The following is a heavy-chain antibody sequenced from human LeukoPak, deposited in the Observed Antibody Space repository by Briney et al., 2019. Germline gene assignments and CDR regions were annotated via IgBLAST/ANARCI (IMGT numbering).Heavy chain of an antibody. CDR2: IYSAGNT. CDR3: ARGGTPGYSSGRIDY. D-gene: IGHD6-19*01. Sequence: GGSLRLSCVASGFTVSSNYMSWVRQAPGKGLGWVSVIYSAGNTYYADSVKGRFTISRHNSENTLYLHMNSLRAGDTAVYFCARGGTPGYSSGRIDYWGQGTLVTVSS. CDR1: GFTVSSNY. J-gene: IGHJ4*02. V-gene: IGHV3-53*04.